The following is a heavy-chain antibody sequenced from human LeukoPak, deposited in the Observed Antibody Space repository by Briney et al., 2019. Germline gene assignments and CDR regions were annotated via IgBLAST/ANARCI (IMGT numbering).Heavy chain of an antibody. CDR2: ISSTRGSTI. CDR1: GFTFSSYE. Sequence: GGSLRLSCAASGFTFSSYEMNWVRQAPGKGLEWVSYISSTRGSTIYYADSVKGRFTISRDNAKSSLYLQMNSLRAEDTAVYYCARRYCSSTSCLLDYWGQGTLVTVSS. CDR3: ARRYCSSTSCLLDY. J-gene: IGHJ4*02. V-gene: IGHV3-48*03. D-gene: IGHD2-2*01.